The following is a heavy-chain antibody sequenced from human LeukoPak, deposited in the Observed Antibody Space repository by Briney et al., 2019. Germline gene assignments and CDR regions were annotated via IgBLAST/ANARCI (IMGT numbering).Heavy chain of an antibody. D-gene: IGHD2-2*01. CDR1: GGTFSSYA. V-gene: IGHV1-69*05. J-gene: IGHJ5*02. CDR3: ARDYCSSTSCLNWFDP. Sequence: SVKVSCKASGGTFSSYAISWVRQAPGQGLEWMGGIIPIFGTASYAQKFQGRVTITTDESTSTAYMELSSLRSEDTAVYYCARDYCSSTSCLNWFDPWGQGTLVTVSS. CDR2: IIPIFGTA.